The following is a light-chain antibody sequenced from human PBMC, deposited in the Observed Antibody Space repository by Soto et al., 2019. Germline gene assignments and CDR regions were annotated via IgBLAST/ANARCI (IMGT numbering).Light chain of an antibody. V-gene: IGKV1-39*01. CDR1: QSINNY. J-gene: IGKJ5*01. Sequence: DIQMTQSPPSLSASVGDSVTITCRTSQSINNYLNWYQQKPGKAPKLLIFAAFNLETGVPSRFSGSGSETEFTLSITNLQPEDFATYFCQQTYDSLPITFGLGTRLEIK. CDR3: QQTYDSLPIT. CDR2: AAF.